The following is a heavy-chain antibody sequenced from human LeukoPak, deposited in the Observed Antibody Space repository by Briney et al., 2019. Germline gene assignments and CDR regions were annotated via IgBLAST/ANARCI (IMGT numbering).Heavy chain of an antibody. D-gene: IGHD4-17*01. CDR2: INPNSGGT. CDR1: GYTFTGYY. V-gene: IGHV1-2*02. Sequence: ASVKVSCKASGYTFTGYYMHWVRQAPGQGLEWMGWINPNSGGTNYAQKFQGRVTMTRDTSISTAYMELSRLRSDDTAVYYCARSGGWAYGDYDGFIAFDIWGQGTMVTVSS. CDR3: ARSGGWAYGDYDGFIAFDI. J-gene: IGHJ3*02.